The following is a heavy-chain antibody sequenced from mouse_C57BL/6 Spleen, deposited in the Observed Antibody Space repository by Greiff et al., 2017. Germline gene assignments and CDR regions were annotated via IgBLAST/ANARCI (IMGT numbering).Heavy chain of an antibody. J-gene: IGHJ2*01. D-gene: IGHD4-1*01. V-gene: IGHV1-63*01. CDR1: GYTFTNYW. CDR3: SSLTGNYFGC. CDR2: IYPGGGYT. Sequence: VQLQQSGAELVRPGTSVKMSCKASGYTFTNYWIGWAKQRPGHGLEWIGDIYPGGGYTNYNEKFKGKATLTADKSSSTAYMQFSSLTSEDSAIYYCSSLTGNYFGCWGQGTTLTVSS.